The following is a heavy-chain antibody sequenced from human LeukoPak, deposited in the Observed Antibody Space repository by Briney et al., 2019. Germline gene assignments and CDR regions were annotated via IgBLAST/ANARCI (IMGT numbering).Heavy chain of an antibody. CDR3: ASSSILAGYSSSWFGGYAFDI. Sequence: ASVKVSCKASGYTFTSYAMNWVRQAPGQGLGWMGWINTNTGNPTYAQGFTGRFVFSLDTSVSTAYLQISSLRAEDTAVYYCASSSILAGYSSSWFGGYAFDIWGHGTMVTVSS. V-gene: IGHV7-4-1*02. J-gene: IGHJ3*02. CDR1: GYTFTSYA. D-gene: IGHD6-13*01. CDR2: INTNTGNP.